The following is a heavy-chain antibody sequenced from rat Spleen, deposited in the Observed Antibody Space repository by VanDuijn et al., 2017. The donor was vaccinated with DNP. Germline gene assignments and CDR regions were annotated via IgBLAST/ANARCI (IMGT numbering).Heavy chain of an antibody. CDR3: ARQGNNFGYFDY. J-gene: IGHJ2*01. V-gene: IGHV5-17*01. Sequence: EVQLVESGGGLVRPGRSLKLSCAASGFTFSDYVMAWVRQAPKKGLEWVATISYDGGSTYYRDSVKGRFTISRDNAKSTLYLQMDSLRSEETATYYCARQGNNFGYFDYWGQGVMVTVSS. D-gene: IGHD1-10*01. CDR1: GFTFSDYV. CDR2: ISYDGGST.